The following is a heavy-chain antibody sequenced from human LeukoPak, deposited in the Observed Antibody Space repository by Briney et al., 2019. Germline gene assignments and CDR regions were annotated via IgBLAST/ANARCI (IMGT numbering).Heavy chain of an antibody. CDR2: IIPIFGTA. CDR1: GGTFSSYA. J-gene: IGHJ6*03. CDR3: ARDRILTTDYYYYMDV. V-gene: IGHV1-69*05. D-gene: IGHD3-9*01. Sequence: GASVKVSCKASGGTFSSYAIIWVRQAPGQGLEWIGGIIPIFGTANYAQKFQGRVTITTDESTSTAYMELSSLRSEDTAVYYCARDRILTTDYYYYMDVWGKGITVTVSS.